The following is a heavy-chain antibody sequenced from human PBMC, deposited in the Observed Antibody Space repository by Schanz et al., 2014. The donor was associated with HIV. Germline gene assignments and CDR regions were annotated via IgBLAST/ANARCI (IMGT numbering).Heavy chain of an antibody. CDR3: ARDYHWNWFDP. V-gene: IGHV3-30*03. Sequence: QVQVVESGGGVVQPGRSLTLSCATTGFPLRDYGMHWVRQAAGKGLEWLAFISYNGNEKDYGDSVKGRFNISRDNSRNSLYLQMNRLRAEDTAVYYCARDYHWNWFDPWGQGTLVTVSS. CDR2: ISYNGNEK. D-gene: IGHD1-20*01. CDR1: GFPLRDYG. J-gene: IGHJ5*02.